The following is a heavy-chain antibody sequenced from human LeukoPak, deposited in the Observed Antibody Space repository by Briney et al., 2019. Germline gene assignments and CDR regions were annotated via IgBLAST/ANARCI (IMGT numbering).Heavy chain of an antibody. V-gene: IGHV3-23*01. CDR3: AKDMVGVLQPTKIFDY. Sequence: GGSLRLSCAASGFTVSSNYMSWVRQAPGKGLEWVSAISGSGGSTYYADSVKGRFTISRDNSKNTLYLQMNSLRAEDTAVYYCAKDMVGVLQPTKIFDYWGQGTLVTVSS. J-gene: IGHJ4*02. D-gene: IGHD2/OR15-2a*01. CDR2: ISGSGGST. CDR1: GFTVSSNY.